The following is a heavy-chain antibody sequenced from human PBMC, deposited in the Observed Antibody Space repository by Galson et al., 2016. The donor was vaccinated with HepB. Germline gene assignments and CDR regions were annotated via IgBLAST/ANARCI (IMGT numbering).Heavy chain of an antibody. V-gene: IGHV3-9*01. D-gene: IGHD6-13*01. J-gene: IGHJ2*01. Sequence: SLRLSCAASGFTFDDYGMHWVRQAPGKGLEWVSGISWTSDSIAYEDSVKGRFIISRDNAKNSLYLQMNSMSTEDTSLYYCAKIISPIGSTWWSGWYFDLWGRGTLVTVSS. CDR2: ISWTSDSI. CDR1: GFTFDDYG. CDR3: AKIISPIGSTWWSGWYFDL.